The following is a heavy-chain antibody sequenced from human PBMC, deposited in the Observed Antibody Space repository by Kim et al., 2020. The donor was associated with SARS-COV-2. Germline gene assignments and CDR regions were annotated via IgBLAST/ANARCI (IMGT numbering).Heavy chain of an antibody. CDR3: ARDFRGTDWYFDL. V-gene: IGHV4-31*03. CDR2: IYYSGST. J-gene: IGHJ2*01. Sequence: SETLSLTCTVSGGSISSGGYYWSWIRQHPGKGLEWIGYIYYSGSTYYNPSLKSRVTISVDTSKNQFSLKLSSVTAADTAVYYCARDFRGTDWYFDLWGRGTLVTVSS. D-gene: IGHD1-1*01. CDR1: GGSISSGGYY.